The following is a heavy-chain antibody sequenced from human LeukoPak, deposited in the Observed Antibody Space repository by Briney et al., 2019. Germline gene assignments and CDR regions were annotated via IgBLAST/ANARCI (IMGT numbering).Heavy chain of an antibody. J-gene: IGHJ4*02. CDR3: ARGSVGAPESSFDY. Sequence: SETLSLTCSVSGASVSDGNYYWSWIRQPPGKGLEWIGYMFYSESTKYNPSLKSRVTISVDKSKNQFSLHMSSVTAADTAVYYCARGSVGAPESSFDYWGQGTLVTVSS. D-gene: IGHD1-26*01. CDR1: GASVSDGNYY. V-gene: IGHV4-61*01. CDR2: MFYSEST.